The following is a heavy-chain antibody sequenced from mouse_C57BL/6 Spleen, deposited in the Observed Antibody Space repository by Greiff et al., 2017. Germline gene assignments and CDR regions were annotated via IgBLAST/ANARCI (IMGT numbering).Heavy chain of an antibody. CDR1: GYTFTDYE. Sequence: VQLQQSGAELVRPGASVTLSCKASGYTFTDYEMHWVKQTPVHGLEWIGAIDPETGGTAYNQKFKGKAILTADKSSSTAYMELRSLTSEDSAVYYGTRKGLGPYYFDYWGQGTTLTVSS. D-gene: IGHD4-1*01. V-gene: IGHV1-15*01. CDR3: TRKGLGPYYFDY. CDR2: IDPETGGT. J-gene: IGHJ2*01.